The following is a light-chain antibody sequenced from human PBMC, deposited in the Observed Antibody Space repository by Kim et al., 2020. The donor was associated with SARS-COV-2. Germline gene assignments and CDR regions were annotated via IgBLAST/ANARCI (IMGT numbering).Light chain of an antibody. V-gene: IGLV3-27*01. J-gene: IGLJ2*01. Sequence: SPGQTARITCSGDVLAKKHAVWFQQEPGQAPVVVIYKDSERPSGIPERFSGSSSGTTVTLTISGAQVEDEADYYCYSAADNNWVFGGGTQLTVL. CDR1: VLAKKH. CDR2: KDS. CDR3: YSAADNNWV.